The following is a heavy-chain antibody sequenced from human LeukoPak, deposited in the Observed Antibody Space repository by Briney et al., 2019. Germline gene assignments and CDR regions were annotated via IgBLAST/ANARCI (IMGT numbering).Heavy chain of an antibody. Sequence: GGSLRLSCAASGFTFSSYSMNWVRQAPGKGLEWVSYISSSSSTLYYADSVKGRFTISRDNAKNSLYLQMNSLRDEDTAVYYCARDQRPPYSGYGNDAFDIWGQGTMVTVSS. CDR1: GFTFSSYS. CDR3: ARDQRPPYSGYGNDAFDI. D-gene: IGHD5-12*01. V-gene: IGHV3-48*02. J-gene: IGHJ3*02. CDR2: ISSSSSTL.